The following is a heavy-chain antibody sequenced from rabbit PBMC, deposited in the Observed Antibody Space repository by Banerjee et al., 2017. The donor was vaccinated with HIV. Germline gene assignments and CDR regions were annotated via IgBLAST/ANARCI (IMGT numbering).Heavy chain of an antibody. Sequence: QEQLVESGGGLVQPGGSLKLSCTASGFSFSSSYYMCWVRQAPGKGLEWIACIYAGSSGRTYYASWAKGRFTISKTSSTTVTLQMTSLTAADTATYFCARSINFPYYGMDLWGPGTLVTVS. CDR3: ARSINFPYYGMDL. J-gene: IGHJ6*01. CDR2: IYAGSSGRT. V-gene: IGHV1S45*01. CDR1: GFSFSSSYY. D-gene: IGHD3-1*01.